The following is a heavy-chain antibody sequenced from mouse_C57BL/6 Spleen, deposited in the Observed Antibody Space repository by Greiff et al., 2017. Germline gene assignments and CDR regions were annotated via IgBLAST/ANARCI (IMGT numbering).Heavy chain of an antibody. J-gene: IGHJ3*01. D-gene: IGHD1-1*01. CDR2: ISYSGST. V-gene: IGHV3-1*01. CDR3: ARGSPYYYGSSPWFAY. CDR1: GYSITSGYD. Sequence: EVQLVESGPGMVKPSQSLSLTCTVTGYSITSGYDWHWIRHFPGNKLEWMGYISYSGSTNYNPSLKSRISITHDTSKNHFFLKLNSVTTEDTATXYCARGSPYYYGSSPWFAYWGQGTLVTVSA.